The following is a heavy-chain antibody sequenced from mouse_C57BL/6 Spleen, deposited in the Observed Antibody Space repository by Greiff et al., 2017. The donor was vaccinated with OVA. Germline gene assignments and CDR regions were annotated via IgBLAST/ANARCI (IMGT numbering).Heavy chain of an antibody. V-gene: IGHV1-26*01. CDR1: GYTFTDYY. CDR2: INPNNGGT. D-gene: IGHD6-2*01. J-gene: IGHJ4*01. CDR3: ARASEMDY. Sequence: VQLQQSGPELVKPGASVKISCKASGYTFTDYYMNWVKQSHGKSLEWIGDINPNNGGTSYNQKFKGKATLTVDKSSSTAYMELRSLTSEDSAVYYCARASEMDYWGQGTSVTVSS.